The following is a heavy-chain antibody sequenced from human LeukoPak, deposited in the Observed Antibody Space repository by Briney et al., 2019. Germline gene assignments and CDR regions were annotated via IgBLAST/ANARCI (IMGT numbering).Heavy chain of an antibody. J-gene: IGHJ4*02. CDR3: ARDHSSSSEDY. V-gene: IGHV4-38-2*02. CDR2: TGST. CDR1: GYSISSGYY. D-gene: IGHD6-13*01. Sequence: SETLSLTCTVSGYSISSGYYWAWIRQPPGKGLEWIGNTGSTYHNPSLKSRVTISVDTSKNQFSLKLNSVTAADTAVYYCARDHSSSSEDYWGQGALVTVSS.